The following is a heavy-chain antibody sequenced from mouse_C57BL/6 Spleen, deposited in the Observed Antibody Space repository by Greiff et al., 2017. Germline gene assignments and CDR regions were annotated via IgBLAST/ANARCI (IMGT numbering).Heavy chain of an antibody. CDR2: IDPSDSYT. J-gene: IGHJ4*01. CDR1: GYTFTSYW. Sequence: QVQLQQPGAELVRPGTSVKLSCKASGYTFTSYWMHWVKQRPGQGLEWIGVIDPSDSYTNYNQKFKGKATLTVDTSSSTAYMQLSSLTSEDSAVYYCASYYSNFYYYAMDYWGQGTSVTVSS. CDR3: ASYYSNFYYYAMDY. V-gene: IGHV1-59*01. D-gene: IGHD2-5*01.